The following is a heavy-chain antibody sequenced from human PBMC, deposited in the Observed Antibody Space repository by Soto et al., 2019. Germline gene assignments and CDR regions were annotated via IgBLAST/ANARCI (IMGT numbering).Heavy chain of an antibody. V-gene: IGHV3-21*01. Sequence: EAQLVESGGGLVKPGGSLRLSCAASGFTFSGYSMNWIRQAPGKGLVWVSSISSSSSIIHYAESVKGRFTISRDNAKNSLYLQMNSVEAKAVAFCECAGSAYDGRDNWGQGTLVTVSS. CDR1: GFTFSGYS. D-gene: IGHD5-12*01. J-gene: IGHJ4*02. CDR3: AGSAYDGRDN. CDR2: ISSSSSII.